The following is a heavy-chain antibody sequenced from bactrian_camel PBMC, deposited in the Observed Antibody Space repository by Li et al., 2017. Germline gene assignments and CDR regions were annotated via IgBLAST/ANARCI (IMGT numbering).Heavy chain of an antibody. CDR1: GYVFNEHC. Sequence: HGQLVESGGASVQRGGSLKLSCEASGYVFNEHCMAWFRQAPGKAREGVASIHTSAPRTRYADSVKGRFTISADTARNTVYLQMNNLQPEDTGTYYCAEGRGSRGEHCYSLNYWGQGTQVTVS. V-gene: IGHV3S1*01. CDR3: AEGRGSRGEHCYSLNY. J-gene: IGHJ4*01. CDR2: IHTSAPRT. D-gene: IGHD6*01.